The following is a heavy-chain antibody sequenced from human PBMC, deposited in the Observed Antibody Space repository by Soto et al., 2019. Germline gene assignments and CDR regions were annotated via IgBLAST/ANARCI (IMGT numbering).Heavy chain of an antibody. CDR2: IYYSGST. V-gene: IGHV4-30-4*01. CDR3: ASALGPANYYYYGMDV. J-gene: IGHJ6*02. CDR1: GGSISSGDYY. Sequence: QVQLQESGPGLVKPSQTLSLTCTVSGGSISSGDYYWSWIRQPPGRGLGWIGYIYYSGSTYVNPSLKGRDSISVDTFKNRCFLNLSSVAAADTALYCCASALGPANYYYYGMDVWGQGTTVTVSS.